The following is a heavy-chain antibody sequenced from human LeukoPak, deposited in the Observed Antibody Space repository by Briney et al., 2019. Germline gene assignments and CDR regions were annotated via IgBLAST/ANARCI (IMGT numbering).Heavy chain of an antibody. CDR1: GGSFSGYY. CDR3: ARARRGTRQYGSGSYLDY. J-gene: IGHJ4*02. CDR2: INHSGST. V-gene: IGHV4-34*01. Sequence: PSETLSPTCAVYGGSFSGYYWSWIRQPPGKGLEWIGEINHSGSTNYNPSLKSRVTISVDTSKNQFSLKLSSVTAADTAVYYCARARRGTRQYGSGSYLDYWGQGTLVTVSS. D-gene: IGHD3-10*01.